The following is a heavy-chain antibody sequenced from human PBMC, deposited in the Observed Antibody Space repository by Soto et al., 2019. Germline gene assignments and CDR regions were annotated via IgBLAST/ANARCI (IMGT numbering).Heavy chain of an antibody. CDR1: GDSISNSKW. CDR3: VRLNRDYYYYGMDV. V-gene: IGHV4-4*02. CDR2: IDHNGIT. J-gene: IGHJ6*02. Sequence: SETLSLTCAVSGDSISNSKWWTWVRQTPGKGLGWIGKIDHNGITNYNPSLESRVTILKDNSKNQLSLKLSSVTGADSAVYYCVRLNRDYYYYGMDVWGQGATVTV.